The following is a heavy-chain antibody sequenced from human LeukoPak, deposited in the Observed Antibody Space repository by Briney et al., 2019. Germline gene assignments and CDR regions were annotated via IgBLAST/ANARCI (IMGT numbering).Heavy chain of an antibody. V-gene: IGHV4-34*01. CDR1: GGSFSGYY. J-gene: IGHJ6*03. CDR2: INHSGST. D-gene: IGHD2-2*01. CDR3: ARQSGYCSSTSCYARYYYYYYMDV. Sequence: SETLSLTCAVYGGSFSGYYWSWIRQPPGKGLEWIGEINHSGSTNYNPSLKSRVTISVDTSKNQFSLKLSSVTAADTAVYYCARQSGYCSSTSCYARYYYYYYMDVWGKGTTVTISS.